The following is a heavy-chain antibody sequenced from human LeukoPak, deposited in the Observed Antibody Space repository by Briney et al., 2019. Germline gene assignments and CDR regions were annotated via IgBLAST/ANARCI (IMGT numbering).Heavy chain of an antibody. CDR2: STRNDGST. CDR3: ARDRGFPC. V-gene: IGHV3-23*01. Sequence: GGSLRLSCAASGFTLNNYDMTWVRQAPGKGLEWVSVSTRNDGSTSYADSVKGRFTMSRDNSKNTVYLQMSSLRVEDTALYYCARDRGFPCWGQGTLVTVS. CDR1: GFTLNNYD. D-gene: IGHD3-10*01. J-gene: IGHJ4*02.